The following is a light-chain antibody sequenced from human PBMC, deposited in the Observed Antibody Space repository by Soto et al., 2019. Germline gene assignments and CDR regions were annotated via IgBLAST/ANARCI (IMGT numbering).Light chain of an antibody. CDR1: HSVSRW. J-gene: IGKJ2*01. CDR2: GSS. V-gene: IGKV3-20*01. Sequence: EIVLTQSPDTLSLSPGQRATLSCRASHSVSRWLAWYQQKPGRSPTLLMYGSSTRATGIPDRFSGSGSGTDFTLPINRLEPEDSAVYSCQQYANSPYTFGQGTRLEIK. CDR3: QQYANSPYT.